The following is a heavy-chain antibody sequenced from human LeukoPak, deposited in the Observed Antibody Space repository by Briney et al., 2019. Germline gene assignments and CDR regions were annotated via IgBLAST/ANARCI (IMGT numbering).Heavy chain of an antibody. V-gene: IGHV3-15*01. CDR2: IKSRTDGGTT. Sequence: GGSLRLSCAASGFTFSSAWMSWVRQAPGKGLQWVGRIKSRTDGGTTDYAAPVKGRFTISRDDSRNTLFLQMNSLKAEDTAVCYCTTALAGTFDYWGQGTLVTVSS. J-gene: IGHJ4*02. CDR1: GFTFSSAW. D-gene: IGHD1-7*01. CDR3: TTALAGTFDY.